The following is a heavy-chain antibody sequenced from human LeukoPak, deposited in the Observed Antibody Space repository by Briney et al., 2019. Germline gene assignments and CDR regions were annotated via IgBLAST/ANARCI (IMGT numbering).Heavy chain of an antibody. J-gene: IGHJ4*02. CDR1: EYSFTSYS. V-gene: IGHV5-10-1*01. CDR3: ARQTLSYDILTGYSRPTYFGY. Sequence: GEPLNISCKGSEYSFTSYSISWVRQLPGKGREWMGRIEPGVSYTNYNPSFQGHATISADNSISTAYLQWSSLKDSDTAMYYCARQTLSYDILTGYSRPTYFGYLGQGTLV. D-gene: IGHD3-9*01. CDR2: IEPGVSYT.